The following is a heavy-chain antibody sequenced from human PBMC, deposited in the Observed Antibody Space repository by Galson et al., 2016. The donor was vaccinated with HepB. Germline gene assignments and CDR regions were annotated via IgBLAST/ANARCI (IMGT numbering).Heavy chain of an antibody. CDR1: GFTFEDYA. J-gene: IGHJ6*02. Sequence: SLRLSCAASGFTFEDYAMHWVRQAPGKGLEWVAGISWHSGNIGYADSVRGRFTISRDNAKNSLFLHMESLRPEDTALYYCVKDSGDNLWGRENYYYGMDVWGQGTTVTVSS. CDR2: ISWHSGNI. CDR3: VKDSGDNLWGRENYYYGMDV. V-gene: IGHV3-9*01. D-gene: IGHD5-24*01.